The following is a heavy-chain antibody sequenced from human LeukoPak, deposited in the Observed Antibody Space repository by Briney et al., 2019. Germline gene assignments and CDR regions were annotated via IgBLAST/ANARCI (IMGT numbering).Heavy chain of an antibody. D-gene: IGHD2-2*01. V-gene: IGHV4-38-2*01. J-gene: IGHJ4*02. Sequence: PSETLSLTCAVSGYFISTGRYWGWIRQPPGKGLEWIGSIYHSGSTYYNPSLKSRVTISVDTSKNHFSLTLRSVTAADTAVYYCARSLSTAGIDYWGQGTLVTVSS. CDR1: GYFISTGRY. CDR3: ARSLSTAGIDY. CDR2: IYHSGST.